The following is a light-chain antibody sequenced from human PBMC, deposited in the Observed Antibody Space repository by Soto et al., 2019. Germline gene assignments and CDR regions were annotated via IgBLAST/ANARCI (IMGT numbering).Light chain of an antibody. Sequence: EIVLTQSPCTLSLSPGERSTLSCISSQSVSGNFLAWYQEKAGQAPRLLIYGASTRPTGIPDRFSDSGSGTDFTLTISRLEPEDFAVYYCRQYGRSLGFAFGGGTKVDIK. CDR2: GAS. J-gene: IGKJ4*01. CDR3: RQYGRSLGFA. CDR1: QSVSGNF. V-gene: IGKV3-20*01.